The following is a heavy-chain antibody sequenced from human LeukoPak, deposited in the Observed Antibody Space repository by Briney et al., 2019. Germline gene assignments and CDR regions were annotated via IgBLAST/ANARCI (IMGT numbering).Heavy chain of an antibody. J-gene: IGHJ4*02. CDR2: ISGSGGST. D-gene: IGHD6-13*01. CDR1: GLTFSRYA. Sequence: GGSLRLSFAAYGLTFSRYAWSWVRQAPGKGLEWVSAISGSGGSTYYADSVKGRFTISRDNSKNTLYLQMSSLRDEDTAVYYCGKDQPRIAAAGNDDYWGQGTLVTVSS. CDR3: GKDQPRIAAAGNDDY. V-gene: IGHV3-23*01.